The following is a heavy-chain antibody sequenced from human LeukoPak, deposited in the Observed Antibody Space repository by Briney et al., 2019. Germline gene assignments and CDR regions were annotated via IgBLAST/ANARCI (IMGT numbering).Heavy chain of an antibody. D-gene: IGHD5/OR15-5a*01. CDR3: ARDRWRSGVYEGDFDY. J-gene: IGHJ4*02. CDR1: GSRFSNYE. V-gene: IGHV3-48*03. CDR2: IDATGNIR. Sequence: PGGSLRLXCAASGSRFSNYEMNWVRQAPGKGLEWLSYIDATGNIRYYADSVKGRFTISRDNAKNSLYLQMSSLRVEDTAVYYCARDRWRSGVYEGDFDYWGQGTLVTVSS.